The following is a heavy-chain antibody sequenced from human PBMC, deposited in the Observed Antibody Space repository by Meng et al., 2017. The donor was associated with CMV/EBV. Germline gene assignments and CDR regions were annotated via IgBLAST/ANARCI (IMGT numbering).Heavy chain of an antibody. V-gene: IGHV3-48*04. J-gene: IGHJ6*02. Sequence: GGSLRPSCAASGSTFSSYSMNWVRQAPGKGLEWVSYISSSSSTIYYADSVKGRFTISRDNAKNSLYLQMNSLRAEDTAVYYCARDDYYDSSGYYSSYYYGMDVWGQGTTVTVSS. CDR2: ISSSSSTI. D-gene: IGHD3-22*01. CDR1: GSTFSSYS. CDR3: ARDDYYDSSGYYSSYYYGMDV.